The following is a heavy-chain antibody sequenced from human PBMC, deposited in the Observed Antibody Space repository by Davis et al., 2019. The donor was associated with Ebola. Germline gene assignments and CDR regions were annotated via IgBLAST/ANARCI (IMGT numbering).Heavy chain of an antibody. Sequence: SETLSLTCAVYGGSFSGYYWSWIRQPPGKGLEWIGEINHSGSTNYNSSLKIRVTISVDTSKNQFSLKLSSVTAADPAVYYCARLQPITMVQRYYYYGMDVWGQGNTVTVSS. J-gene: IGHJ6*02. CDR3: ARLQPITMVQRYYYYGMDV. D-gene: IGHD3-10*01. V-gene: IGHV4-34*01. CDR2: INHSGST. CDR1: GGSFSGYY.